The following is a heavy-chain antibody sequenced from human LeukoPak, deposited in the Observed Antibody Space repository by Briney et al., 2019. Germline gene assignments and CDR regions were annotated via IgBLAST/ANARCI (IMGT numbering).Heavy chain of an antibody. CDR2: IIPILGIA. Sequence: SVKVTCKASGGTFSSYAISWVRQAPGQGLEWMGRIIPILGIANYAQKFQGRVTITADKSTSTAYMELSSLRSEDTAVYYCARVRVRGSFYYYGMDVWGQGTTVTVSS. V-gene: IGHV1-69*04. CDR3: ARVRVRGSFYYYGMDV. J-gene: IGHJ6*02. CDR1: GGTFSSYA. D-gene: IGHD3-10*01.